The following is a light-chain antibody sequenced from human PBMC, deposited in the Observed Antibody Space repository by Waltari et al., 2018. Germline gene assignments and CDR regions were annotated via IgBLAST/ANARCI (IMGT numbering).Light chain of an antibody. Sequence: QTVVTQEPSLTVSPGGTVTLTCASSTGAVTSNYYPNWIQQRPGQAPRALIYNTNNKYPWTPARFSGSLLGGKAALTLSRAQPEDEADYYCLLYYSGGARVFGGGTKLTVL. CDR3: LLYYSGGARV. CDR2: NTN. J-gene: IGLJ2*01. CDR1: TGAVTSNYY. V-gene: IGLV7-43*01.